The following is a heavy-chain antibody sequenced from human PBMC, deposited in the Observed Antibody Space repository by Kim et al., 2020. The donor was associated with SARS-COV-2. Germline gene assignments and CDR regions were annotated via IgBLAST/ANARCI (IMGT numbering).Heavy chain of an antibody. CDR1: GFMFSSYS. Sequence: GGSLRLSCAASGFMFSSYSMNWVRQAPGKGLEWVSSISGSSSYIYYVDSVKGRFTISRDNAKISLYLQMNSLRAEDTAVYYCARDVGPGGRPRVYYYGMDVWGQGTTVTVSS. CDR2: ISGSSSYI. J-gene: IGHJ6*02. CDR3: ARDVGPGGRPRVYYYGMDV. V-gene: IGHV3-21*01.